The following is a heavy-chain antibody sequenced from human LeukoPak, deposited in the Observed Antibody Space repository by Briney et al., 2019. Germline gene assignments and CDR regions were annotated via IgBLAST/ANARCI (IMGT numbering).Heavy chain of an antibody. CDR1: GASISSGTYS. V-gene: IGHV4-30-2*01. J-gene: IGHJ5*02. CDR3: ARGDGSGSGRWFDP. D-gene: IGHD3-10*01. CDR2: IYHTGST. Sequence: PSETLSLTCTVSGASISSGTYSWRWIRQPPGEGREWIGYIYHTGSTYYNPSLKGRVTISVDRSKNQFSLNLNFVTAADTALYYCARGDGSGSGRWFDPWGQGTLITVSS.